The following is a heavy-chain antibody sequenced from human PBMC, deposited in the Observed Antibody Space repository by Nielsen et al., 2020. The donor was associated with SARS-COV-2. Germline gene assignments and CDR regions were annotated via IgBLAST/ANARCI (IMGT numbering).Heavy chain of an antibody. CDR3: ARVRCSGGSCYFDY. V-gene: IGHV1-69*04. D-gene: IGHD2-15*01. Sequence: SVKVSCKASGGTFSSYAISWVRQAPGQGLEWMGRIIPILGIANYAQKFQGRVTITADKSTSTAYMELSSLRSKDTAVYYCARVRCSGGSCYFDYWGQGTLVTVSS. J-gene: IGHJ4*02. CDR2: IIPILGIA. CDR1: GGTFSSYA.